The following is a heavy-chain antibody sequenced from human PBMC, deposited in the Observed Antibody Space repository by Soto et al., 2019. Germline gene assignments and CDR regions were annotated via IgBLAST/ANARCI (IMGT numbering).Heavy chain of an antibody. V-gene: IGHV1-69*06. CDR2: IIPIFGTA. CDR1: GGTFSSYS. CDR3: ASSIVVVPAAIFYYYGMDV. D-gene: IGHD2-2*02. J-gene: IGHJ6*02. Sequence: GASVKVSCKASGGTFSSYSISWVLQAPGQGLEWMGGIIPIFGTANYAQKFQGRVTITADKSTSTAYMELSSLRSEDTAVYYCASSIVVVPAAIFYYYGMDVWGQGTTVTVSS.